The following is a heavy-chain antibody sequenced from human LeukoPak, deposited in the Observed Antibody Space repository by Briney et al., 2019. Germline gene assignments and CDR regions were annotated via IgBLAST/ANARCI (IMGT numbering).Heavy chain of an antibody. J-gene: IGHJ3*02. CDR3: ARVSGFRQQLVLGAFDI. D-gene: IGHD6-13*01. CDR2: ISYDGSNK. CDR1: GFTFSSYA. V-gene: IGHV3-30-3*01. Sequence: GGSLRLSCAASGFTFSSYAMHWVRQAPGKGLEWVAVISYDGSNKYYADSVKGRFTISRDNSKNMLYLQMNSLRAEDTAVYYCARVSGFRQQLVLGAFDIWGQGTMVTVSS.